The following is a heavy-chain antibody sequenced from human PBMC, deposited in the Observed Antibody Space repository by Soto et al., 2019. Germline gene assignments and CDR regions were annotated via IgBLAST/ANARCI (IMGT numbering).Heavy chain of an antibody. CDR2: IWYDGSNK. V-gene: IGHV3-33*01. CDR3: ARDKDSSSSAGYYYGMDV. J-gene: IGHJ6*02. CDR1: GFTFSSYG. Sequence: PGGSLRLSCAASGFTFSSYGMHWVRQAPGKGLEWVAVIWYDGSNKYYADSVKGRFTISRDNSKNTLYLQMNSLRAEDTAVYYCARDKDSSSSAGYYYGMDVWGQGTTVTVSS. D-gene: IGHD6-6*01.